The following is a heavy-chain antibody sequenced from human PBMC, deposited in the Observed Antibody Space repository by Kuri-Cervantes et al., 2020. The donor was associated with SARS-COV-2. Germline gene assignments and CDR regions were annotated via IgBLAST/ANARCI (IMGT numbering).Heavy chain of an antibody. Sequence: ASVKVSCKASGYTFTSYGISWVRQAPGQGLEWMGWISAYNGNTNYAQKLQGRVTMTTDTSTSTAYMELRSLRSDDTAVYYCARSVGGIFGVVPYYYMDVWGKGTTVTVSS. D-gene: IGHD3-3*01. J-gene: IGHJ6*03. CDR3: ARSVGGIFGVVPYYYMDV. V-gene: IGHV1-18*01. CDR1: GYTFTSYG. CDR2: ISAYNGNT.